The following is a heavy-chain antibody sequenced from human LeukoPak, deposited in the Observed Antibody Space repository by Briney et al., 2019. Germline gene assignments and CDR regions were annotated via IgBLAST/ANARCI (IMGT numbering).Heavy chain of an antibody. CDR3: ARVRCSGGSCYSFLAVENWFDP. V-gene: IGHV3-48*03. D-gene: IGHD2-15*01. Sequence: GGSLRLSCAASGFTFSSYAMSWVRQTPGKGLEWVSYISSSGDTIYYADSVKGRFIMSRDNAKNSLYLQMNSLRAEDSAVYYCARVRCSGGSCYSFLAVENWFDPWGQGTLVTVSS. CDR1: GFTFSSYA. J-gene: IGHJ5*02. CDR2: ISSSGDTI.